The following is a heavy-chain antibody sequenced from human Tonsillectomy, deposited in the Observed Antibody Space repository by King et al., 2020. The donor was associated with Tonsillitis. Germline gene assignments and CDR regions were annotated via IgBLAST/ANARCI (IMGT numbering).Heavy chain of an antibody. CDR3: AKDVIAVAGRWFYYGMDV. Sequence: QLVQSGGGLVQPGRSLRLSCAASGFTFDDYGMHWVRQAPGKGLEWVSGISWNSGSLGYADSVEGRFTISRDNAKNALYLEMNSVRAEDTALYYCAKDVIAVAGRWFYYGMDVWGQGTTVTVSS. D-gene: IGHD6-13*01. V-gene: IGHV3-9*01. CDR1: GFTFDDYG. J-gene: IGHJ6*02. CDR2: ISWNSGSL.